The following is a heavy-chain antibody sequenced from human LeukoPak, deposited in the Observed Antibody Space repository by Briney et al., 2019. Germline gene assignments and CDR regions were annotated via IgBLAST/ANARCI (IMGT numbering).Heavy chain of an antibody. J-gene: IGHJ6*02. V-gene: IGHV1-8*01. CDR2: MNSNSGNT. D-gene: IGHD2-2*01. CDR3: AREKGYCSSTSCYGAGGMDV. Sequence: ASVKVSCKASGYTFTSYDINWVRQATGQGLEWMGWMNSNSGNTGYAQKFQGRVTMARNTSISTAYMELSSLRSEDTAVYYCAREKGYCSSTSCYGAGGMDVWGQGTTVTVSS. CDR1: GYTFTSYD.